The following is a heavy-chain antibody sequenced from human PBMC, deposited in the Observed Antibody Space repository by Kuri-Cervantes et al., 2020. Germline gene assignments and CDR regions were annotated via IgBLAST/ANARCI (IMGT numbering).Heavy chain of an antibody. D-gene: IGHD6-19*01. J-gene: IGHJ4*02. CDR3: ARESEVAASFDF. Sequence: ASVKVSCKASGYTFTGYYMHWVRQAPGQGLEWMGWINPNSGGTNYAQKFQGRVTMTRDTSISTAYMELSRLRSDDTAVYYCARESEVAASFDFWGQGTLVTVSS. CDR1: GYTFTGYY. V-gene: IGHV1-2*02. CDR2: INPNSGGT.